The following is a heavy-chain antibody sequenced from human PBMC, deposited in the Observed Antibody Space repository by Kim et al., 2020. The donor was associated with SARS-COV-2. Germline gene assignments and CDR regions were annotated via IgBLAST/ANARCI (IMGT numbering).Heavy chain of an antibody. Sequence: NGNTKYSQKFQGRVTITRDTSASTAYMELSSLRSEDTAVYYCARLVGANPWGQGTLVTVSS. J-gene: IGHJ5*02. CDR3: ARLVGANP. CDR2: NGNT. D-gene: IGHD1-26*01. V-gene: IGHV1-3*01.